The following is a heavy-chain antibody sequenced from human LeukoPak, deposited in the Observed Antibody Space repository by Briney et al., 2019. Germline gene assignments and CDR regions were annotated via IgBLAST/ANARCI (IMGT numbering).Heavy chain of an antibody. CDR3: ATSRGYCSSTSCRDDYYFDY. Sequence: AASVKVSYKASGYTFTGYYMHWVRQAPGQGLEWMGWINPNSGGTNYAQKFQGRVTMTRDTSISTAYMELSRLRSDDTAVYYCATSRGYCSSTSCRDDYYFDYWGQGTLVTVSS. CDR1: GYTFTGYY. D-gene: IGHD2-2*01. CDR2: INPNSGGT. V-gene: IGHV1-2*02. J-gene: IGHJ4*02.